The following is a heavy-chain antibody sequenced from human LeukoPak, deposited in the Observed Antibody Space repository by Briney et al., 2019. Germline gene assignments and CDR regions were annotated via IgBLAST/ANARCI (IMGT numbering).Heavy chain of an antibody. V-gene: IGHV3-30*02. Sequence: GGSLRLSCAASGFTFSTYGMHWVRQAPGKGLESVSSIWYDGSNTYYIDSVKGRFTISRDNSKKALSLQMNNLRAEDTGVYYCAKDSTSYGIAAVGSLFWFDPWGQGTLVTVSS. CDR1: GFTFSTYG. CDR2: IWYDGSNT. D-gene: IGHD6-13*01. CDR3: AKDSTSYGIAAVGSLFWFDP. J-gene: IGHJ5*02.